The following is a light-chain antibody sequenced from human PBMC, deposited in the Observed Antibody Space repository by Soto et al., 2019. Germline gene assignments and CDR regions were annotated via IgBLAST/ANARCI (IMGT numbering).Light chain of an antibody. CDR1: QSVSSY. J-gene: IGKJ5*01. V-gene: IGKV3-11*01. Sequence: EIVLTQSPATLSLSPGERATLSCRASQSVSSYLAWYQQKPGQAPRLLIYDASNRATGIPARFSGSGSGTDCTLTISSLEPEDCAVYYCQQRSNWPPFGQGTRLEIK. CDR3: QQRSNWPP. CDR2: DAS.